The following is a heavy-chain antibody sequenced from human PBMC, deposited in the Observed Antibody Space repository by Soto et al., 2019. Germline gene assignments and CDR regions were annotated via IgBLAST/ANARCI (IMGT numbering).Heavy chain of an antibody. CDR3: AHRRDSEKPFDY. V-gene: IGHV2-5*02. CDR1: GFSLSTSGVG. Sequence: QITLKESGPTLVKPTQTLTLTCTFSGFSLSTSGVGVGWIRQPPGKALEWLALISWDDDKPYSPSLKSRLTIXKXXSKNQVVLTMTNMDPVDTATYYCAHRRDSEKPFDYWGRGTLVTVSS. CDR2: ISWDDDK. D-gene: IGHD2-21*01. J-gene: IGHJ4*02.